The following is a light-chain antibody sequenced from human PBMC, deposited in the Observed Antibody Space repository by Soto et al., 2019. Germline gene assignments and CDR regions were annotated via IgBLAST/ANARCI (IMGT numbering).Light chain of an antibody. J-gene: IGLJ1*01. CDR1: SSDVGGYNY. CDR2: EVS. V-gene: IGLV2-14*01. Sequence: QSALTQPASVSGSPGQSLTISCTGTSSDVGGYNYVSWYPQHPGKAPKLMIYEVSNRPSGVSNRFSGSKSGNTASLTISGLQAEDEADYYCSSYTSSSTYVFGTGTKLTVL. CDR3: SSYTSSSTYV.